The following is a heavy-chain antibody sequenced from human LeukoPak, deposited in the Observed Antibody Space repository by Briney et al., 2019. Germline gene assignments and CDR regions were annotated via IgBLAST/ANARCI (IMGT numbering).Heavy chain of an antibody. D-gene: IGHD3-22*01. CDR1: GGSISSSSYY. CDR2: IYYSGST. CDR3: AREVLMWDSSGYTGHFDY. V-gene: IGHV4-39*07. Sequence: SETLSLTCTVSGGSISSSSYYWGWIRQPPGKGLEWIGSIYYSGSTYYNPSLKSRVTISVDTSKNQFSLKLSSVTAADTAVYYCAREVLMWDSSGYTGHFDYWGQGTLVTVSS. J-gene: IGHJ4*02.